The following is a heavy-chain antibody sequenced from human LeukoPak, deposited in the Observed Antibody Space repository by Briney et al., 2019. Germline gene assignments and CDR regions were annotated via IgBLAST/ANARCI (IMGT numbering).Heavy chain of an antibody. Sequence: SVKVSCKASGGTFSSYAISWVRQAPGQGLEWMGGIIPIFGTANYAQKFQGRVTITADESTSTAYMELSSLRSEDMAVYYCARDLGSGYGGAYWGQGTLVTVSS. CDR1: GGTFSSYA. D-gene: IGHD5-12*01. J-gene: IGHJ4*02. CDR3: ARDLGSGYGGAY. CDR2: IIPIFGTA. V-gene: IGHV1-69*13.